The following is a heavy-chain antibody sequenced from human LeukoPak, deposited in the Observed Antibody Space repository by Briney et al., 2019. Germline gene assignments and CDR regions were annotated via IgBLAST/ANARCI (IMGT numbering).Heavy chain of an antibody. J-gene: IGHJ5*02. D-gene: IGHD4-23*01. Sequence: ASVKVSCKASGYTFTTYDINWLRQATGQGLEWMGWMNPNSGNTGYAQKFQGRVTMTRNTSISTAYMELSSLRSEDTAVYYCARGPNKSDGGNSGSAWFDPWGQGTLVTVSS. CDR1: GYTFTTYD. V-gene: IGHV1-8*01. CDR3: ARGPNKSDGGNSGSAWFDP. CDR2: MNPNSGNT.